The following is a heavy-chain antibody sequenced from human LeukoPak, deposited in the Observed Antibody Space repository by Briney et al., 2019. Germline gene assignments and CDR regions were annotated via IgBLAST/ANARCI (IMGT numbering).Heavy chain of an antibody. CDR2: IYYSGST. D-gene: IGHD1-26*01. CDR1: GGSISSSSYY. J-gene: IGHJ4*02. Sequence: SETLSHTCTVSGGSISSSSYYWGWIRQPPGKGLEWIGYIYYSGSTNYNPSLKSRVTISVDTSKNQFSLKLSSVTAADTAVYYCARGPGWESGLFDYWGQGTLVTVSS. CDR3: ARGPGWESGLFDY. V-gene: IGHV4-61*05.